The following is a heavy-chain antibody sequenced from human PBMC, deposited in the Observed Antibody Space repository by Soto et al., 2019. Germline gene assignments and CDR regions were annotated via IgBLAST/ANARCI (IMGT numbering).Heavy chain of an antibody. V-gene: IGHV1-18*01. J-gene: IGHJ4*02. CDR2: ISAYNGNT. CDR3: ARDRSTHDY. Sequence: QGQLVQSGVEVKKPGASVKVSCKASGYTFTDYGISWVRQAPGQGLEWMGWISAYNGNTNYAQNLQDRVNMTTDTSTSTANMELRSLRSDDTAVYYCARDRSTHDYWGQGTLIAVSS. D-gene: IGHD1-1*01. CDR1: GYTFTDYG.